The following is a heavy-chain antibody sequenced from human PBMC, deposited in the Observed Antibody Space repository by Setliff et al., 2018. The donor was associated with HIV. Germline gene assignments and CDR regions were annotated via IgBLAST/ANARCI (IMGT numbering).Heavy chain of an antibody. D-gene: IGHD6-19*01. CDR3: AKGVAGLQYYYYYMDV. J-gene: IGHJ6*03. CDR2: IYYSGST. CDR1: GGSISSEGYY. V-gene: IGHV4-31*03. Sequence: SETLSLTCTVSGGSISSEGYYWSWIRQHPGKGLEWIGYIYYSGSTNYNPSLETRVTISVDTSKNQFSLKLSSVTAADTAVYYCAKGVAGLQYYYYYMDVWGKGTTVTVSS.